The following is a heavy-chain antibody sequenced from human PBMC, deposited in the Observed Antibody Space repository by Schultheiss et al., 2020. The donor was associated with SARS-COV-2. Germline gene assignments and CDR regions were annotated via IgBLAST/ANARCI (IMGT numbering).Heavy chain of an antibody. CDR3: ARDLPVVGAPGFDF. Sequence: GGSLRLSCAASGFTFSSYGMHWVRQAPGKGLEWVANIKQDGSEKYYVDSVKGRFTISRDNAKNSLYLQMNSLRAEDTAVYYCARDLPVVGAPGFDFWGQGTLVTVSS. V-gene: IGHV3-7*01. D-gene: IGHD1-26*01. J-gene: IGHJ4*02. CDR1: GFTFSSYG. CDR2: IKQDGSEK.